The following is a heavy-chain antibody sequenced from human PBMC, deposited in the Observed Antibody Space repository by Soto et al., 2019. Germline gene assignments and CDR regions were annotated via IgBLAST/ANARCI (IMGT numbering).Heavy chain of an antibody. CDR2: IYPEDSET. J-gene: IGHJ6*02. Sequence: PGESRTISCNGSGYSFTNYWLGWVRQMPGKDLEWIGIIYPEDSETRYSPSFQGLVTISVDKSISTAYLQWNSLQASDTATYYCARHGSSIWRDYYYYSTDVLRQATPVTV. D-gene: IGHD3-3*01. V-gene: IGHV5-51*01. CDR1: GYSFTNYW. CDR3: ARHGSSIWRDYYYYSTDV.